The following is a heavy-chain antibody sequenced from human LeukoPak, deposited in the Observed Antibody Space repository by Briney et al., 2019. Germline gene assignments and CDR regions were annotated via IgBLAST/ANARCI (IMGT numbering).Heavy chain of an antibody. CDR1: GGSFSGYY. V-gene: IGHV4-34*01. D-gene: IGHD3-22*01. CDR3: ARGYYGDAFDI. Sequence: PSETLSLTCAVYGGSFSGYYWSWIRQPPGKGLEWIGEINHSGSTNYNPSLKSRVTISVDTSKNQFSLKLSSVTAADTAVYYCARGYYGDAFDIWGQGTMVTVSS. J-gene: IGHJ3*02. CDR2: INHSGST.